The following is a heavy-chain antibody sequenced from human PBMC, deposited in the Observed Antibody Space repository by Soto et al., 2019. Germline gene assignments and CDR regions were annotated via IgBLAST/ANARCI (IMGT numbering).Heavy chain of an antibody. Sequence: QVQLQQWGAGLLKPSETLSLTCAVYGGSFSGYYWSWIRQPPGKGLEWIGEINHSGSTNYNPSLKRRVTISVDTSKNQFSLKLSSVTAADTAVYYCARGGGSSSWSGHYYYYGMDVWGQGTTVTVSS. CDR2: INHSGST. CDR3: ARGGGSSSWSGHYYYYGMDV. D-gene: IGHD6-13*01. V-gene: IGHV4-34*01. J-gene: IGHJ6*02. CDR1: GGSFSGYY.